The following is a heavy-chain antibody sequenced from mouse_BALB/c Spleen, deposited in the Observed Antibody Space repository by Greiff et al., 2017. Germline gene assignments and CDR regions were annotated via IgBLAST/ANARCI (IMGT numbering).Heavy chain of an antibody. CDR3: ARGWLLRSMDY. CDR2: ISTYYGDA. CDR1: GYTFTDYA. V-gene: IGHV1S137*01. D-gene: IGHD2-3*01. J-gene: IGHJ4*01. Sequence: VQLQQSGAELVRPGVSVTISCKGSGYTFTDYAMHWVKQSHAKSLEWIGVISTYYGDASYNQKFKGKATMTVDKSSSTAYMELARLTSEDSAIYYCARGWLLRSMDYWGQGTSVTVSS.